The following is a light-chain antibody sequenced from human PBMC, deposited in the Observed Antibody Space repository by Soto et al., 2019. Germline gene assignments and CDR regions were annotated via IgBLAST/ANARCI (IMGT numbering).Light chain of an antibody. CDR3: QSADSSGTYV. Sequence: SYDLTQPPSVSVSPGQTARIACYGDALPKQYAYWYQQKPGQAPVLVIYKDSERPSGIPERFSGSSSGTTVTLTISGVQAEDEADYYCQSADSSGTYVFGTGTKVTVL. CDR1: ALPKQY. V-gene: IGLV3-25*02. CDR2: KDS. J-gene: IGLJ1*01.